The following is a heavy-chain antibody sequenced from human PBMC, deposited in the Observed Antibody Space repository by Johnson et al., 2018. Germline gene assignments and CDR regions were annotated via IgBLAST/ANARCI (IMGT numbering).Heavy chain of an antibody. V-gene: IGHV1-69*02. CDR1: GGSFNNFT. Sequence: QVQLGQAGAEVREPGSSVKVSCKASGGSFNNFTISWVRQAPGQGLEWMGRIIPIFSVANYAQTFQGRITITADKSTGTAYMELNSLRSEDTAVYFCARTDLYNGRSHAAFDIGGQGTMVTVSS. CDR3: ARTDLYNGRSHAAFDI. D-gene: IGHD1-26*01. CDR2: IIPIFSVA. J-gene: IGHJ3*02.